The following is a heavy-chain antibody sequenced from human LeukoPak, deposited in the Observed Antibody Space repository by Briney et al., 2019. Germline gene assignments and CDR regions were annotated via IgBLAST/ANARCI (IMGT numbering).Heavy chain of an antibody. CDR3: ARAARGYLYYFDY. J-gene: IGHJ4*02. Sequence: PSETLSLTCTVSGGSISSGGYFWSWIRQHPGKDLEWIGYIYYTGSTYYNPSLKSRVAMSLDTPKNQFSLKLSSVTAADTAVYYCARAARGYLYYFDYWGQGTLVTVSS. CDR1: GGSISSGGYF. D-gene: IGHD3-22*01. V-gene: IGHV4-31*03. CDR2: IYYTGST.